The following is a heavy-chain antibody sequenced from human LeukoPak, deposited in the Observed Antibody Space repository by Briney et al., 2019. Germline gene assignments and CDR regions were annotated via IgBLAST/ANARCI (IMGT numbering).Heavy chain of an antibody. Sequence: ASVKVSCKASGYTFSSYDINWVRQATGQGLEWMGWMNPNSGNTGYAQKFQGRVTMTRNTSISTAYMELSSLRSEDTALYYCARVTHHCGSTSCYAVYYFDYWGQGTLVTVSS. CDR3: ARVTHHCGSTSCYAVYYFDY. J-gene: IGHJ4*02. D-gene: IGHD2-2*01. CDR2: MNPNSGNT. V-gene: IGHV1-8*01. CDR1: GYTFSSYD.